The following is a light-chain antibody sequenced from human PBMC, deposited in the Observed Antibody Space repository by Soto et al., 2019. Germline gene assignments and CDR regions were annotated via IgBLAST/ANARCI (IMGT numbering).Light chain of an antibody. V-gene: IGKV3-20*01. CDR3: QQYGSSPRT. CDR2: GAS. CDR1: QSVSSSY. Sequence: ESVMTQSPGTLSLSPGERATLSCRASQSVSSSYLAWYQQKPGQAPRLLIYGASNRATGIPDRFSGSGSGTDFTLTISRLQSEDFAVYYCQQYGSSPRTFGQGTKVEIQ. J-gene: IGKJ1*01.